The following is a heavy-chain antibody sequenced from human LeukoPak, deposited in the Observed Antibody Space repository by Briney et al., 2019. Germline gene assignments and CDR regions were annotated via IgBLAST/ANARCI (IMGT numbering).Heavy chain of an antibody. V-gene: IGHV3-7*01. CDR3: ARDLVATIFDY. Sequence: GGSLRLSCAASGFTFSSYWMSGVRQAPGKGLKWVANIKQDGSEKYYVDSVKGRFTSSRDNAKNSLYLQMNSLRAEDTAVYYCARDLVATIFDYWGQGTLVTVSS. J-gene: IGHJ4*02. CDR2: IKQDGSEK. CDR1: GFTFSSYW. D-gene: IGHD5-12*01.